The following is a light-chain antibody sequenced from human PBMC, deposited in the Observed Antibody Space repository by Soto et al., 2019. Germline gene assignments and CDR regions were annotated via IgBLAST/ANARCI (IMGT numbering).Light chain of an antibody. V-gene: IGKV3-15*01. J-gene: IGKJ4*01. CDR3: QQYNGWPPVT. Sequence: EIVVTQSPATLSVSPVEGATLSCRASQSVSSKLAWYQQKPGQAPRLLIYGASTRATGIPARFSGSGSGTELTLIISSLPSEDFAVYYCQQYNGWPPVTFGGGNKVDIK. CDR2: GAS. CDR1: QSVSSK.